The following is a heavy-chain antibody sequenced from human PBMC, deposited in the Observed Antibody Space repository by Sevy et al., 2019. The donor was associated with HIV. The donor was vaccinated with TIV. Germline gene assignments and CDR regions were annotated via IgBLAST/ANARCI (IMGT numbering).Heavy chain of an antibody. J-gene: IGHJ5*02. CDR2: INHSGST. D-gene: IGHD6-13*01. Sequence: SETLSLTCAVYGGSFSGYYWSWIRQPPGKGLEWIGEINHSGSTNYNPSLKSRVTISVDTSKNQFSLKLSSVTAADTAVYYCARGKAAGRLLRYNWFHPWGQGTLVTVSS. V-gene: IGHV4-34*01. CDR3: ARGKAAGRLLRYNWFHP. CDR1: GGSFSGYY.